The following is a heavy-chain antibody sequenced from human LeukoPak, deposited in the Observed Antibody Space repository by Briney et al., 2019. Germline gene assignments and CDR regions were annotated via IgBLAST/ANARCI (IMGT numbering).Heavy chain of an antibody. CDR1: GFTFSSYE. V-gene: IGHV3-48*03. CDR3: ARGKLELRGYYFDY. CDR2: ISSSGSTI. D-gene: IGHD1-7*01. J-gene: IGHJ4*02. Sequence: GGSLRLSCAASGFTFSSYEMNWVRLAPGKGLEWVSYISSSGSTIYYADSVKGRFTISRDNAKNSLYLQMNSLRAEDTAVYYCARGKLELRGYYFDYWGQGTLVTVSS.